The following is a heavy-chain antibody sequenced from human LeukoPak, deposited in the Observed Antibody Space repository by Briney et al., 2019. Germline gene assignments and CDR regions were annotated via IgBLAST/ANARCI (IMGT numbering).Heavy chain of an antibody. Sequence: SETLSLTCTVSGGSISSSSYYWGWIRQPPGKGLEWIGSIYYSGSTYYNPSLKRRVTISLDTSKNQFSLKLSSVTAADTAVYYCARLGLQFDYWGQGTLVTVSS. CDR1: GGSISSSSYY. D-gene: IGHD5-24*01. V-gene: IGHV4-39*01. CDR3: ARLGLQFDY. J-gene: IGHJ4*02. CDR2: IYYSGST.